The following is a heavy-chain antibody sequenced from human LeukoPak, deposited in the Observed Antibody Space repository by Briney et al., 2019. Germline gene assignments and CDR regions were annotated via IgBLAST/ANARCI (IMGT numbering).Heavy chain of an antibody. CDR3: ARITWIQLPPLVDY. D-gene: IGHD5-18*01. CDR2: IYYSGST. V-gene: IGHV4-61*01. J-gene: IGHJ4*02. Sequence: SETLSLTCTVSGGSVSSGSYYWSWIRQPPGKGLEWIGYIYYSGSTNYNPSLKSRVTISVDTSKNQFSLKLSSVTAADTAVYYCARITWIQLPPLVDYWGQGTLVTVSS. CDR1: GGSVSSGSYY.